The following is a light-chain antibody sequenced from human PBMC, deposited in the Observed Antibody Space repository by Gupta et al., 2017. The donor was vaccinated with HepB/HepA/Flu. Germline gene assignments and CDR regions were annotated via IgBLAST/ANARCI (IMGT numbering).Light chain of an antibody. CDR3: VQGTHWPT. J-gene: IGKJ4*01. CDR2: QVS. CDR1: QRLVFSDGNTF. Sequence: VLLTQPLLCLPVTLGEPDSIYCRSSQRLVFSDGNTFLHWFQQRPGQSPRRLLYQVSKRDSGVPERFSGSGSGTDFTLRISRVEAEDVAIYYCVQGTHWPTFGGGTKVEIK. V-gene: IGKV2-30*01.